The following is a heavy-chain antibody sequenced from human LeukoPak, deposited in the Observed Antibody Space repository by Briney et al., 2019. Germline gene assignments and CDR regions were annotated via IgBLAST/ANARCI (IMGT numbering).Heavy chain of an antibody. Sequence: PSETLSLTCSVSGGSISSNRHFWGWIRQPPGTGLEWIGSMFHVGYTYYNPSLQSRVTISVDTSKNQFSLKLSSVTAADTAVYYXXXXXXXRXXSSTSCLNWFDPWGQGTLVTVSS. CDR2: MFHVGYT. J-gene: IGHJ5*02. CDR1: GGSISSNRHF. D-gene: IGHD2-2*01. V-gene: IGHV4-39*03. CDR3: XXXXXXRXXSSTSCLNWFDP.